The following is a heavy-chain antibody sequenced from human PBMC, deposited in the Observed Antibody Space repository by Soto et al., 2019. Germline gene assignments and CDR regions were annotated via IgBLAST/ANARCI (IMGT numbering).Heavy chain of an antibody. D-gene: IGHD6-13*01. CDR1: GYSFTSYL. CDR2: IYPGDSDT. V-gene: IGHV5-51*01. CDR3: ARCGAASGAGVRTIAAAGRDYYGMDV. Sequence: PGESLKISCKGSGYSFTSYLIGWVRQMPGKGLEWMWIIYPGDSDTRYSPSFQGQVSISADKSISTAYLQWSSLKASDTAMYYCARCGAASGAGVRTIAAAGRDYYGMDVWGQGTTVTVSS. J-gene: IGHJ6*02.